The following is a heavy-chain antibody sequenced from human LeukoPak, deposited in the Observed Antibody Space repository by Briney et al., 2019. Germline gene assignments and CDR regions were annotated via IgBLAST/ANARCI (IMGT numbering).Heavy chain of an antibody. CDR2: INSDGINT. CDR1: GFTFSSYS. CDR3: TTTTMGLVDY. J-gene: IGHJ4*02. D-gene: IGHD4/OR15-4a*01. V-gene: IGHV3-74*01. Sequence: GGSLRLSCAASGFTFSSYSMKWVRQAPGKGLVWVSRINSDGINTSYADSVKGRFTISRDNAKNTLNLQMNSLKTEDTAVYYCTTTTMGLVDYWGQGTLVTVSS.